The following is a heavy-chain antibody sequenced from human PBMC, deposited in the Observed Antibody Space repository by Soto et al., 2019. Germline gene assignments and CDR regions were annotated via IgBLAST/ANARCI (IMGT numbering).Heavy chain of an antibody. CDR3: ATHEIGHCISASCYKGGYYYGMDV. V-gene: IGHV1-69*12. D-gene: IGHD2-2*02. CDR2: IIPILGPA. CDR1: GGTFSSYA. J-gene: IGHJ6*02. Sequence: QVQLVQSGAEVKKPGSSVKVSCKASGGTFSSYAISWVRQATGQGLEWMGGIIPILGPADYAQKFQGRVTITADESTITAYMELSSLRSEATAMYYGATHEIGHCISASCYKGGYYYGMDVWGQGTTVTFS.